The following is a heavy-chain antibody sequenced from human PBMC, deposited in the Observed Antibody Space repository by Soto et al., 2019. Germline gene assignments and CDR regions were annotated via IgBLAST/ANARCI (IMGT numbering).Heavy chain of an antibody. CDR1: GYTFTSYG. CDR3: ARGSLRYFYWLQVDY. D-gene: IGHD3-9*01. Sequence: ASVKVSCKASGYTFTSYGISWVRQDSGQGLEWMGWISASNGNTNYAQKLQGRVTMTTDTSTSTAYMELRSLRSDDTAVYYCARGSLRYFYWLQVDYWGQGTLVTVSS. V-gene: IGHV1-18*01. J-gene: IGHJ4*02. CDR2: ISASNGNT.